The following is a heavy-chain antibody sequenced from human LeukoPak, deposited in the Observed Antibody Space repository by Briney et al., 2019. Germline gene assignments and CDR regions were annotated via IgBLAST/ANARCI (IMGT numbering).Heavy chain of an antibody. CDR1: GGSFTTYY. CDR3: TRAEYDTSWFAS. CDR2: IYYSGST. V-gene: IGHV4-59*01. Sequence: SETLSLTCTVSGGSFTTYYWNWIRQPPGKRLEWIGYIYYSGSTKYNPSLKSRVTMSVDTSKRQFSLRLYSVTAAGTAIYYCTRAEYDTSWFASWGQGTLVTVSS. J-gene: IGHJ5*01. D-gene: IGHD2/OR15-2a*01.